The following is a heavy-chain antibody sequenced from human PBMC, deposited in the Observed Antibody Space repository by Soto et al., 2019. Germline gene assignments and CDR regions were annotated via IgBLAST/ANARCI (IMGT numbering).Heavy chain of an antibody. CDR2: IYHSGST. CDR1: GGSISSGGYS. Sequence: PSETLSLTCAVSGGSISSGGYSWSWIRQPPGKGLEWIGYIYHSGSTYYNPSLKSRVTISVDTSKNQFSLKLSSVTAADTAVYYCARGGYCSGGSCYSGRAYYHYGMDVWGQGTMVTVSS. V-gene: IGHV4-30-2*01. J-gene: IGHJ6*02. D-gene: IGHD2-15*01. CDR3: ARGGYCSGGSCYSGRAYYHYGMDV.